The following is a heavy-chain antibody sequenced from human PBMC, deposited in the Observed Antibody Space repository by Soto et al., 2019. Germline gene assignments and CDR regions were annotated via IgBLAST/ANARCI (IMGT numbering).Heavy chain of an antibody. CDR1: GFTFSSYA. CDR3: ARDRPKSSSSRGGTFDY. D-gene: IGHD6-6*01. J-gene: IGHJ4*02. V-gene: IGHV3-30-3*01. CDR2: ISYDGSNK. Sequence: GGSLRLSCAASGFTFSSYAMHWVRQAPGKGLEWVAVISYDGSNKYYADSVKGRFTISRDNSKNTLYLQMNSLRAEDTAVYYCARDRPKSSSSRGGTFDYWGQGTLVTVSS.